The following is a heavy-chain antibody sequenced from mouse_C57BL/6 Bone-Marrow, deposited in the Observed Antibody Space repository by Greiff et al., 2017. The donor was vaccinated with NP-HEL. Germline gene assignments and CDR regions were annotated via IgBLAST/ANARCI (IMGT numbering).Heavy chain of an antibody. CDR2: IYPRSGNT. CDR3: GSTDYAMDY. V-gene: IGHV1-81*01. CDR1: GYTFTSYG. D-gene: IGHD1-1*01. J-gene: IGHJ4*01. Sequence: QLQQSGAELARPGASVKLSCKASGYTFTSYGISWVKQRTGQGLEWIGEIYPRSGNTYYNEKFKGKATLTADKSSSTAYMELRSLTSEDSAVYFCGSTDYAMDYWGQGTSVTVSS.